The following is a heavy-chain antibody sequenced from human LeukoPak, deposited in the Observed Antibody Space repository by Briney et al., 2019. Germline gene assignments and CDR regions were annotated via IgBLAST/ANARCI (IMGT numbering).Heavy chain of an antibody. J-gene: IGHJ4*02. D-gene: IGHD6-19*01. Sequence: PGGSLRLSCAAFGFTFSSYSMNWVRQAPGKGLEWVSYISSRSTTTYYADSVKGRFTISRDTSKNTLYLQMNSLRAEDTAVYYCAKGSSLAVTGYPFDYWGQGTLVTVSS. CDR3: AKGSSLAVTGYPFDY. CDR1: GFTFSSYS. V-gene: IGHV3-48*01. CDR2: ISSRSTTT.